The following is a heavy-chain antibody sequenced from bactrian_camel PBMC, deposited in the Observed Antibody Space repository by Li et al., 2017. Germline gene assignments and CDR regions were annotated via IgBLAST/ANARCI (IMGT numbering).Heavy chain of an antibody. V-gene: IGHV3S55*01. Sequence: GGSVQAGESLRLSCTHSGFSFDESDLVWYRQTPASECELVSSISRHGVTHYAASVKGRFTISIDNAKNTLYLQMNSLRADDTAMYYCAIGLFADFGLGRGTQVTVS. J-gene: IGHJ4*01. CDR1: GFSFDESD. D-gene: IGHD5*01. CDR2: ISRHGVT.